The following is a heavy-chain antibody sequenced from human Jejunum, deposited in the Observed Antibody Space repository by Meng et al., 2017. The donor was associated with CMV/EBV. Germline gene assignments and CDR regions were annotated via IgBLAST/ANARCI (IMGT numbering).Heavy chain of an antibody. CDR1: GPSSSGVYL. J-gene: IGHJ4*02. V-gene: IGHV4-39*01. CDR2: IYYNANT. D-gene: IGHD3-10*01. CDR3: ARLVLRGVIRNYFDY. Sequence: GPSSSGVYLWGSIRQPPGKGLEYIGTIYYNANTYCNPSLKSRVTMSVDMSKNQFSLWLSSVTAADTAVYYCARLVLRGVIRNYFDYWGRGTLVTVSS.